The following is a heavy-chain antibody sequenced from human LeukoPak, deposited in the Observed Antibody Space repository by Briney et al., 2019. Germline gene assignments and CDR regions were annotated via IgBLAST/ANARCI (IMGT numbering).Heavy chain of an antibody. CDR1: GFTFSDYY. J-gene: IGHJ5*02. V-gene: IGHV3-11*01. D-gene: IGHD3-10*01. Sequence: PGGSLSLFCTASGFTFSDYYMAWFRQAPGKGLDWVAFNNSTGRTIKYADSLRGQFTISRDNAKNSLYLQMQSLRAEDTAVYYCSRAPMIREGGDPWGQGTLVIVSS. CDR2: NNSTGRTI. CDR3: SRAPMIREGGDP.